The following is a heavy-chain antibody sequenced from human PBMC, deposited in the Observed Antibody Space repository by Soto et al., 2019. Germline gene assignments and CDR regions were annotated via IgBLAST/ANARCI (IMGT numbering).Heavy chain of an antibody. V-gene: IGHV3-33*01. D-gene: IGHD6-13*01. Sequence: QVQLVESGGGVVQPGRSLRLSCAASGFTFSSYGMHWVRQAPGKGLEWVAVIWYDGSNKYYADSVKGRFTISRDNSKNTRYLQMNTLRAEDTAVYYCARDRGNSSSYQHWGQGTLVTVSS. CDR3: ARDRGNSSSYQH. CDR2: IWYDGSNK. J-gene: IGHJ1*01. CDR1: GFTFSSYG.